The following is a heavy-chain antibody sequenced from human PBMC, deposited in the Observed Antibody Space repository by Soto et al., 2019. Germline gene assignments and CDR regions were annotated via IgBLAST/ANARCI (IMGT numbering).Heavy chain of an antibody. CDR2: TYYRSRWYN. Sequence: SQTLSLTCAISGDSVSSNSAAWNWIRLSPSRGLEWLARTYYRSRWYNDYAVSVRSRITVNPDTSKNQFSLQLTSVTPEDTAVYCCAGNTAHQWYYMDVWGQGTTVTVSS. CDR1: GDSVSSNSAA. D-gene: IGHD1-7*01. CDR3: AGNTAHQWYYMDV. V-gene: IGHV6-1*01. J-gene: IGHJ6*02.